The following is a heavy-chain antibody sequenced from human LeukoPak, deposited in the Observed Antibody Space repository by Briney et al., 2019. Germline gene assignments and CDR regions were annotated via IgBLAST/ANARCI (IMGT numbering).Heavy chain of an antibody. Sequence: SLILPCSATQLTFITYNMNWVRHAPRTWLEWGSPITSSSSYTFYADSVTGRLSMCRDNSKNMLYLQMNSLRVEDTGVYYCVNEDEYDSSGQLDAFDMWGRGTMVSVFS. CDR2: ITSSSSYT. J-gene: IGHJ3*02. CDR1: QLTFITYN. V-gene: IGHV3-23*01. CDR3: VNEDEYDSSGQLDAFDM. D-gene: IGHD3-22*01.